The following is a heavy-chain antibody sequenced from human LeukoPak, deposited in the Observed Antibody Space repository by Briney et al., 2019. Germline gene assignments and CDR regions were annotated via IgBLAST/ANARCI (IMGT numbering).Heavy chain of an antibody. V-gene: IGHV1-69*04. CDR3: ARSYYGSGSYYNLHDAFDI. CDR1: GGTFSSYA. D-gene: IGHD3-10*01. Sequence: SEKVSCKASGGTFSSYAISWVRQAPGQGLEWMGRIIPILGIANYAQKFQGRVTITADKSTSTAYMELSSLRSEDTAVYYCARSYYGSGSYYNLHDAFDIWGQGTMVTVSS. CDR2: IIPILGIA. J-gene: IGHJ3*02.